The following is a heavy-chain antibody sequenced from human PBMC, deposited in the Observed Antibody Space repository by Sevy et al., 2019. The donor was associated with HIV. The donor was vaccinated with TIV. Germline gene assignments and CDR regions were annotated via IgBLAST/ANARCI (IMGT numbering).Heavy chain of an antibody. V-gene: IGHV3-7*03. CDR2: IKQDGSEK. CDR3: ARVAAGDYYYYYMDV. CDR1: GFTFNSYW. J-gene: IGHJ6*03. D-gene: IGHD4-17*01. Sequence: GSLRLSCAASGFTFNSYWMTWVRQAPGKGLEWVANIKQDGSEKYYVDSVKGRFTISRDDAKNSLYLQMNSLRAEDTAVYYCARVAAGDYYYYYMDVWGKGTTVTVSS.